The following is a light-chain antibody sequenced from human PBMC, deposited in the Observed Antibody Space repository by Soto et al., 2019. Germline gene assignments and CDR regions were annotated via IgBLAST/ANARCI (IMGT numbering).Light chain of an antibody. Sequence: ALAQPASVSGSPGQSITISCTGTSGFVGSFSLVSWYQQHPGKAPKVMISEGHRRPSGVPDRFSGSTSVNSASPTISGLQADDEADYYCCLYIGATTYVFGTGTKVTVL. CDR3: CLYIGATTYV. CDR1: SGFVGSFSL. CDR2: EGH. V-gene: IGLV2-23*01. J-gene: IGLJ1*01.